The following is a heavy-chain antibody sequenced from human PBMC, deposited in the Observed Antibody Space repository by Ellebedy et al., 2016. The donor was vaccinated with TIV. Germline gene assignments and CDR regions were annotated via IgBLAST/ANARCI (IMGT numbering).Heavy chain of an antibody. CDR2: IYSGGST. CDR1: GFTVSSNY. Sequence: GESLKISXAASGFTVSSNYMSWVRQAPGKGLEWVSVIYSGGSTYYADSVKGRFTISRHNSKNTLYLQMNSLRAEDTAVYYCAREREYYFDYWGQGTLVTVSS. J-gene: IGHJ4*02. D-gene: IGHD3-10*01. CDR3: AREREYYFDY. V-gene: IGHV3-53*04.